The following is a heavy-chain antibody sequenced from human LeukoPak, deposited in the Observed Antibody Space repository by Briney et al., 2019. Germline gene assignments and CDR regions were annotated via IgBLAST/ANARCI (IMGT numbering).Heavy chain of an antibody. Sequence: PSETLSLTCAVYGGSFSGYYWTWIRLPPGKGLEWIGEIHYSGSATYNPSLKSRVTISVDTSKNQFSLKLSSVTAADTAVYYCARASSSWFTGAAFDIWGQGTMVTVSS. CDR2: IHYSGSA. CDR1: GGSFSGYY. J-gene: IGHJ3*02. D-gene: IGHD6-13*01. CDR3: ARASSSWFTGAAFDI. V-gene: IGHV4-34*01.